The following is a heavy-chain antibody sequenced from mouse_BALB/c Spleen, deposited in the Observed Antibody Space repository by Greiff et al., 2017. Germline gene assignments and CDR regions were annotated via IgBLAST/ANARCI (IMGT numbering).Heavy chain of an antibody. D-gene: IGHD4-1*01. CDR1: GFTFSSYA. CDR2: ISSGGSYT. Sequence: EVMLVESGGGLVKPGGSLKLSCAASGFTFSSYAMSWVRQSPEKRLEWVAEISSGGSYTYYPDTVTGRFTISRDNAKNTLYLEMSSLRSEDTAMYYCASVTGTGYFDYWGQGTTLTVSS. CDR3: ASVTGTGYFDY. J-gene: IGHJ2*01. V-gene: IGHV5-9-4*01.